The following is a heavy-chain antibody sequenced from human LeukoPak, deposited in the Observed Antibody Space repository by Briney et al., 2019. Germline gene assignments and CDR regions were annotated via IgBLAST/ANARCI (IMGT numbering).Heavy chain of an antibody. J-gene: IGHJ5*02. D-gene: IGHD5-18*01. CDR3: ARDSPIQLWSDNNWFDP. CDR1: GYTFTSYG. V-gene: IGHV1-2*02. Sequence: ASVKVSCKASGYTFTSYGISWVRQAPGQGLEWMGWINPNSGGTNYAQKFQGRVTMTRDTSISTAYMELSRLRSDDTAVYYCARDSPIQLWSDNNWFDPWGQGTLVTVSS. CDR2: INPNSGGT.